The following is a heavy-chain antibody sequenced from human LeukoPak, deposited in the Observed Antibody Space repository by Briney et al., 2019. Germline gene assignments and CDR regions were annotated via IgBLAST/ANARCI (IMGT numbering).Heavy chain of an antibody. V-gene: IGHV4-4*07. CDR3: ARDRAKYYASGVSSVFEF. J-gene: IGHJ4*02. CDR2: IYISGIT. CDR1: GGSISNDY. D-gene: IGHD3-10*01. Sequence: PSETLSLTCTVSGGSISNDYWSWIRQPAGKRLEWIGHIYISGITNYNPSLKSRVTMSMDTSKNQFSLKLTSVTAADTAVYYCARDRAKYYASGVSSVFEFWGQGTLVTVSS.